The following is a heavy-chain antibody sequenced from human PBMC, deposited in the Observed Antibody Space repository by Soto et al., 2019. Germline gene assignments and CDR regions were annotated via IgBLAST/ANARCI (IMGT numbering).Heavy chain of an antibody. CDR2: FGTSANNT. J-gene: IGHJ3*02. V-gene: IGHV3-23*01. CDR1: GFTFSSYA. D-gene: IGHD2-15*01. Sequence: EEQLLESGGGLVQPGGSLRISCVASGFTFSSYAMNWVRQAPGKGLEWVSTFGTSANNTYYADSVRGRFTISRDNSKNTLYLQMNSLRVDDTAVYYCAKARRLLKRGGAFDIWGQGTMVTVSS. CDR3: AKARRLLKRGGAFDI.